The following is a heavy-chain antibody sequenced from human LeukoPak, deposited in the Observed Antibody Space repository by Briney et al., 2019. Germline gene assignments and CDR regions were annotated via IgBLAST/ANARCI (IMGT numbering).Heavy chain of an antibody. D-gene: IGHD2-15*01. V-gene: IGHV1-18*04. CDR3: AREHCRGGNCYPPDY. CDR1: GYTFTSYG. J-gene: IGHJ4*02. CDR2: INPYNGNT. Sequence: ASVKVSCKASGYTFTSYGFSWVRRAPGQEREWLGWINPYNGNTNYAQRFQGRVTMTTDTSTSTAYMELRSLTSDDTAVYYCAREHCRGGNCYPPDYWGQGTLVTVSS.